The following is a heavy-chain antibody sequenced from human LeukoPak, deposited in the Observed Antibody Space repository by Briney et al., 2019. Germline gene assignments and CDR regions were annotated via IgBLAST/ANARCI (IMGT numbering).Heavy chain of an antibody. J-gene: IGHJ4*02. CDR2: IYSGGST. D-gene: IGHD5-18*01. CDR1: GFTVSSNY. CDR3: AREIIQLPGYFDY. Sequence: GGSLRLSCAASGFTVSSNYMSWVRQAPGKGLGWVLVIYSGGSTYYADSVKGRFTISRDNSKNTLYLQMNSLRAEGTAVYYCAREIIQLPGYFDYWGQGTLVTVSS. V-gene: IGHV3-53*01.